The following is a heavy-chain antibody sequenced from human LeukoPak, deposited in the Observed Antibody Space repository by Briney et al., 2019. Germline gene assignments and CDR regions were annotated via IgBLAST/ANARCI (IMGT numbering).Heavy chain of an antibody. CDR1: GGSISSYY. CDR2: IFYSGTT. V-gene: IGHV4-59*01. D-gene: IGHD6-13*01. CDR3: ARAEQQPHVFDY. J-gene: IGHJ4*02. Sequence: SETLSLTCTVSGGSISSYYWSWIRQPRGKGLEWIGFIFYSGTTNYNPSLKSRVTISVDTSKNQFSLKLSSVTAADTAVYYCARAEQQPHVFDYWGQGTLVTVSS.